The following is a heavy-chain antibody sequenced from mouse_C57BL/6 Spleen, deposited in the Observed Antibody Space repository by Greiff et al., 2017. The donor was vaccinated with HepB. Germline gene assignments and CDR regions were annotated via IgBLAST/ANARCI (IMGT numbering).Heavy chain of an antibody. V-gene: IGHV14-4*01. J-gene: IGHJ3*01. CDR2: IDPENGDT. D-gene: IGHD1-1*01. CDR1: GFNIKDDY. CDR3: TDYYGSSYRFAY. Sequence: VQLQHSGAELVRPGASVKLSCTASGFNIKDDYMHWVKQRPEQGLEWIGWIDPENGDTEYASKFQGKATITADTSSNTAYLQLSSLTSEDTAVYYCTDYYGSSYRFAYWGQGTLVTVSA.